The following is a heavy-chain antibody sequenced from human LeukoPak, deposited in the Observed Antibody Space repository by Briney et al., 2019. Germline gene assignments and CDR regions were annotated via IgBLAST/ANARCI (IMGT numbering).Heavy chain of an antibody. CDR3: AKDDAWLQFND. CDR1: GFTFSTYE. Sequence: GGSLRLSCAASGFTFSTYEMNWVRQAPGKGLEWISGISPSADITYYADSVKGRFTISRDNSENTVYLHMSSLRAGDTAVYFCAKDDAWLQFNDWGQGTLVTVSS. V-gene: IGHV3-23*01. D-gene: IGHD5-24*01. CDR2: ISPSADIT. J-gene: IGHJ4*02.